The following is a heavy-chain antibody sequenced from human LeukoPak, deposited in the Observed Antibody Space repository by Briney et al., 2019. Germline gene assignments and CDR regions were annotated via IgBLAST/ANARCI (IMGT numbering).Heavy chain of an antibody. CDR1: GGTFSSYT. CDR3: ARGYYYDSSGVDY. CDR2: IIPILGIA. D-gene: IGHD3-22*01. Sequence: GASVKVSCKASGGTFSSYTISWVRQAPEQGLEWMGRIIPILGIANYAQKFQGRVTITADKSTSTAYMELSSLRSEDTAVYYCARGYYYDSSGVDYWGQGTLVTVSS. V-gene: IGHV1-69*02. J-gene: IGHJ4*02.